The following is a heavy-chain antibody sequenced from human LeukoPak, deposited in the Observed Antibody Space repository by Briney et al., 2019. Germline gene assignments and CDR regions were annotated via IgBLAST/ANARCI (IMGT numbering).Heavy chain of an antibody. CDR3: ARDSRYDEGY. D-gene: IGHD5-12*01. CDR2: ISAYNGNT. Sequence: GASVTVSCKASGYTLTIYGISWVRQAPGQGLEWMGWISAYNGNTNYAQKFQGRVTMTTDTSTSTAYMELRSLRSDDTAVYYCARDSRYDEGYWGQGTLVTVSS. J-gene: IGHJ4*02. CDR1: GYTLTIYG. V-gene: IGHV1-18*01.